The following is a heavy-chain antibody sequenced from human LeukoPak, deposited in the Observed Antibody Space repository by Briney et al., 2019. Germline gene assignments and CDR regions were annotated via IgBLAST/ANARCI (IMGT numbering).Heavy chain of an antibody. Sequence: PSGTLSLTCAASGGSFSGYYWSWIRQPPGKGLEWIWEINHSGSTNYNPPLKSRVTISVDTSKNQFSLKLSSVTAADTAVYYCARRGIAAAFRRHFDYWGRGTLVTVSS. CDR1: GGSFSGYY. D-gene: IGHD6-13*01. CDR2: INHSGST. J-gene: IGHJ4*02. V-gene: IGHV4-34*01. CDR3: ARRGIAAAFRRHFDY.